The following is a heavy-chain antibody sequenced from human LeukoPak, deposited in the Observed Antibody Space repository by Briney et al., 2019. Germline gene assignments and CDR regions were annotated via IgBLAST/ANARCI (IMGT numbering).Heavy chain of an antibody. V-gene: IGHV3-30*18. CDR1: GFTFSSYG. Sequence: GGSLRLSCAASGFTFSSYGMHWVRQAPGKGLEWVAVISYDGSNKYYADSVKGRFTISRDNSKNTLYLQMNSLRAEDTAVYYCAKAPPAATYYSDYWGQGTLVTVSS. CDR2: ISYDGSNK. CDR3: AKAPPAATYYSDY. J-gene: IGHJ4*02. D-gene: IGHD2-2*01.